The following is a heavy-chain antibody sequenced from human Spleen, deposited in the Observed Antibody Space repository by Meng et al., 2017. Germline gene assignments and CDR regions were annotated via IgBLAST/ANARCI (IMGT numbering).Heavy chain of an antibody. CDR3: ARDIPATAAAFDI. J-gene: IGHJ3*02. CDR2: INSDGSST. V-gene: IGHV3-74*01. D-gene: IGHD2-2*02. Sequence: GGSLRLSCAASGFTFSSYWVHWVRQAPGKGLVWVSRINSDGSSTSYADSVKGRFTISRDNAKNTLYLQMNSLRAEDTAVYYCARDIPATAAAFDIWGQGTMVTVSS. CDR1: GFTFSSYW.